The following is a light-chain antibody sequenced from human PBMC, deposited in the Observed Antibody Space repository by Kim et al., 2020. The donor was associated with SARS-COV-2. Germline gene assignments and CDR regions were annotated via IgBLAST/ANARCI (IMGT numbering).Light chain of an antibody. J-gene: IGKJ1*01. Sequence: ASGGDRVTITCRASQDISNYLAWYQQKPGKVPRVLIYAASALQSGVPSRFSGSGSGTDFTLTISSLQPEDVGSYYCQKYNSAPWTFGHGTKVDIK. CDR1: QDISNY. CDR2: AAS. CDR3: QKYNSAPWT. V-gene: IGKV1-27*01.